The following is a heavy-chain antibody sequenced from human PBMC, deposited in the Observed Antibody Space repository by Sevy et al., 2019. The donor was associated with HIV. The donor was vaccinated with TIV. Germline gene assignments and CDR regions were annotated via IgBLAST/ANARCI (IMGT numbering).Heavy chain of an antibody. J-gene: IGHJ6*02. CDR2: IIPIFGTA. D-gene: IGHD6-6*01. CDR3: ARDLEQLFRKTRPDYYGMDV. V-gene: IGHV1-69*13. Sequence: ASVKVSCKASGGTFSSYAISWVRQAPGQGLEWMGGIIPIFGTANYAQKFQGRVTITADESTSTAYMELSSLRSEDTAVYYSARDLEQLFRKTRPDYYGMDVWGQGTTVTISS. CDR1: GGTFSSYA.